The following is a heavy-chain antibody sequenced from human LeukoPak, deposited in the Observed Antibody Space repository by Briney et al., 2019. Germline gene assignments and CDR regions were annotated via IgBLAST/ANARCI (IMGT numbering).Heavy chain of an antibody. CDR2: IRYDGGNK. J-gene: IGHJ5*02. CDR1: GFTFSSYG. Sequence: GALRLSCVASGFTFSSYGMHWVRQAPGKGLEWVAFIRYDGGNKYYADSVKGRFTISRDNSKNTLYLQMNSLRAEDTAVYYCAKDDSSSWYPNWFDPWGQGTLVTVSS. CDR3: AKDDSSSWYPNWFDP. V-gene: IGHV3-30*02. D-gene: IGHD6-13*01.